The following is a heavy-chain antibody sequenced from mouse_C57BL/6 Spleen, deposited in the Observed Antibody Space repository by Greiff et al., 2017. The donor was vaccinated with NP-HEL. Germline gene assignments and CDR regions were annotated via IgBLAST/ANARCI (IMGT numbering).Heavy chain of an antibody. CDR2: ISSGSSTI. CDR3: ARSTMVTTGFDY. Sequence: DVHLVESGGGLVKPGGSLKLSCAASGFTFSDYGMHWVRQAPEKGLEWVAYISSGSSTIYYADTVKGRFTISRDNAKNTLFLQMTSLRSEDTAMYYCARSTMVTTGFDYWGQGTTLTVSS. V-gene: IGHV5-17*01. CDR1: GFTFSDYG. D-gene: IGHD2-2*01. J-gene: IGHJ2*01.